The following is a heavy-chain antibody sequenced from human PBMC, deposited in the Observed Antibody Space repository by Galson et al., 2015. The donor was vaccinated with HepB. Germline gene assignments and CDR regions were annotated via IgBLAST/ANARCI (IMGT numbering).Heavy chain of an antibody. CDR1: GFTFSGSA. D-gene: IGHD2-15*01. Sequence: SLRLSCAASGFTFSGSAMHWVRQASGKGLERVGRVRSKATSYATAYAASVKGRFTISRDDSKNTAYLQMNSLKTEDTAVYYCTRGYCSGGSCSMQDYWGQGTLVTVSS. V-gene: IGHV3-73*01. J-gene: IGHJ4*02. CDR3: TRGYCSGGSCSMQDY. CDR2: VRSKATSYAT.